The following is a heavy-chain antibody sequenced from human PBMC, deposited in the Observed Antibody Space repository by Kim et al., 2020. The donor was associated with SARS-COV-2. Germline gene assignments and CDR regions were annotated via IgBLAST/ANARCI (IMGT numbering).Heavy chain of an antibody. Sequence: SETLSLTCTVSGGSISSYYWSWIRQPPGKGLEWIGYIYYSGSTNYNPSLKSRVTISVDTSKNQFSLKLSSVTAADTAVYYRAGGDGIAAAGFPPFDYWGQGTLVTVSS. J-gene: IGHJ4*02. CDR1: GGSISSYY. CDR3: AGGDGIAAAGFPPFDY. D-gene: IGHD6-13*01. CDR2: IYYSGST. V-gene: IGHV4-59*13.